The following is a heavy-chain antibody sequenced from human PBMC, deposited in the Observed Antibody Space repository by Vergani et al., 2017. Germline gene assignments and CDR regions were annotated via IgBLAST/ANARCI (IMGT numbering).Heavy chain of an antibody. D-gene: IGHD1-26*01. Sequence: EVQLVESGGGLVQPGGSLRLSCAASGFTFSSYSMNWVRKAPGKGLEWVSYISSSSSTIYYADSVKGRFTISRDNAKNSLYLQMNSLRAEDTAVYYCAKEGRSGSYYGGLRYYGMDVWGQGTTVTVSS. CDR3: AKEGRSGSYYGGLRYYGMDV. CDR2: ISSSSSTI. CDR1: GFTFSSYS. V-gene: IGHV3-48*01. J-gene: IGHJ6*02.